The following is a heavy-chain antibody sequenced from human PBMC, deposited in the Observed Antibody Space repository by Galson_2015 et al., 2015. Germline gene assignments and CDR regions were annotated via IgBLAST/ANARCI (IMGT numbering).Heavy chain of an antibody. J-gene: IGHJ4*02. D-gene: IGHD2-21*02. CDR1: GYIFTGYG. Sequence: SVKVSCKASGYIFTGYGISWVRQAPGQGLEWLGRISADNGERKFAQRFQDRVTMTTDTSTSTAYLELTSLGSDDTAVYYCARDERYCGYDCYSYWGQGTLVTVSS. CDR2: ISADNGER. V-gene: IGHV1-18*01. CDR3: ARDERYCGYDCYSY.